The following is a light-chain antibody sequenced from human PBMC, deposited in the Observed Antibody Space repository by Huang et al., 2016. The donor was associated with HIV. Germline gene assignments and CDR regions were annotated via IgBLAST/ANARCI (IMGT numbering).Light chain of an antibody. Sequence: IVMTQSPATLSVSPGERVTLSCRANRSVSTNLAWYQQKPGQAPRLLIYDASSRATGIPARFSGSGSGTDFTLTISSLEPEDFAVYYCQQRSNWPRTFGQGTKVEIK. CDR3: QQRSNWPRT. V-gene: IGKV3-11*01. CDR2: DAS. J-gene: IGKJ1*01. CDR1: RSVSTN.